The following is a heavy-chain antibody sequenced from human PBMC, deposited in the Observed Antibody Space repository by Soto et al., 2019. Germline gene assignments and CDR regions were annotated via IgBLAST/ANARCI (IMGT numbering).Heavy chain of an antibody. CDR2: ISSSGNTI. CDR1: GFNFHSYE. J-gene: IGHJ5*02. D-gene: IGHD3-22*01. Sequence: LRLSCAASGFNFHSYEMKWLRQAPGKGLEWISYISSSGNTIYYADSVKGRFTISRDNAKNSLFLQMNSLRAEDTAVYYCARGVYDSNGYSYPWGQGTLVTVSS. CDR3: ARGVYDSNGYSYP. V-gene: IGHV3-48*03.